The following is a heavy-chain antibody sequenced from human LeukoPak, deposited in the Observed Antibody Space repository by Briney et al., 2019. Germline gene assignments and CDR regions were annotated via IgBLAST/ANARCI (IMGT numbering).Heavy chain of an antibody. CDR1: TFTFTSYW. CDR3: ARDRTGNNDFWSGYTTYSDY. V-gene: IGHV3-7*01. CDR2: INKDGSEK. J-gene: IGHJ4*02. Sequence: GESLRLSCAAATFTFTSYWMSWVRQAPGKGLEWVAKINKDGSEKYYVDSVKGRFTISRDNAKNSLYLQMNSLRAEDTAVYYCARDRTGNNDFWSGYTTYSDYCGQGTLVTVSS. D-gene: IGHD3-3*01.